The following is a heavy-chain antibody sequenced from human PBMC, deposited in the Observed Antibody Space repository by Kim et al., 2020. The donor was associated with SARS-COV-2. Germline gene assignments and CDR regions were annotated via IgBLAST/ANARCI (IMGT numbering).Heavy chain of an antibody. D-gene: IGHD2-2*02. Sequence: GESLKISCKGSGYSFTSYWIGWVRQMPGKGLEWMGIIYPGDSDTRYSPSFQGQVTISADKSISTAYLQWSSLKASDTAMYYCARRARGYCSSTSCYNFDYWGQGTLVTVSS. CDR1: GYSFTSYW. CDR2: IYPGDSDT. J-gene: IGHJ4*02. V-gene: IGHV5-51*01. CDR3: ARRARGYCSSTSCYNFDY.